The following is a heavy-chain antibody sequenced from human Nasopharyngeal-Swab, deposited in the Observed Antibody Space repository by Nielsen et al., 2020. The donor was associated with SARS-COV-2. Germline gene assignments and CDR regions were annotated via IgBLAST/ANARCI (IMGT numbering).Heavy chain of an antibody. Sequence: ASVKVSCKASGYTFTSYAMNWVRQAPGQGLAWMGWINANTGNPTYAQGFTGRFVFSLDTSVSTAYLQISSLKAEDTAVYYCARERRLGYCSGGSCYYAWFDPWGQGTLVTVSS. CDR1: GYTFTSYA. D-gene: IGHD2-15*01. V-gene: IGHV7-4-1*02. CDR3: ARERRLGYCSGGSCYYAWFDP. CDR2: INANTGNP. J-gene: IGHJ5*02.